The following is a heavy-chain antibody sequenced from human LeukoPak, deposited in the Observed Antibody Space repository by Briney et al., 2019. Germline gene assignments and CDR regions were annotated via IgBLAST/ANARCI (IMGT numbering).Heavy chain of an antibody. V-gene: IGHV4-30-4*01. Sequence: SETLSLTCTVSGGSISSGDYYWSWIRQPPGKGLEWIAYMYYSGSTYYNPSLKSRVTMSADTSKNQLSLKLSSVTATETAVYYCARSYYYDSRIDPWGQGILVTVSS. CDR1: GGSISSGDYY. CDR2: MYYSGST. D-gene: IGHD3-22*01. J-gene: IGHJ5*02. CDR3: ARSYYYDSRIDP.